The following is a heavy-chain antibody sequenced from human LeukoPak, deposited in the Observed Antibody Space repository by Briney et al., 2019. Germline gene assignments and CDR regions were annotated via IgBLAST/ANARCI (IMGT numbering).Heavy chain of an antibody. CDR1: GFTFSSFD. J-gene: IGHJ6*03. V-gene: IGHV3-13*01. CDR3: ARGPPRGKYYYMGG. D-gene: IGHD1-1*01. Sequence: GGSLRLSCAASGFTFSSFDMHWVRQPTGQGLEWVSTIGTASDTYYPGSVEGRFTLSRDNAKNSLYLQMNSLTAGDTAVYYCARGPPRGKYYYMGGWGKGTTVTVSS. CDR2: IGTASDT.